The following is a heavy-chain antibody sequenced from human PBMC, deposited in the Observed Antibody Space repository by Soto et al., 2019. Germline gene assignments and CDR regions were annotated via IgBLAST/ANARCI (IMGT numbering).Heavy chain of an antibody. D-gene: IGHD4-17*01. V-gene: IGHV4-34*01. J-gene: IGHJ5*02. CDR3: ARGLIGYGVNSGWFDP. CDR2: INHSGST. Sequence: SETLSLTCAVYGGSFSGYYWSWIRQPPGKGLEWIGEINHSGSTNYNPSLKSRVTISVDTSKNQFSLMLSSLTAADTAVYYCARGLIGYGVNSGWFDPWGQGTLVTVSS. CDR1: GGSFSGYY.